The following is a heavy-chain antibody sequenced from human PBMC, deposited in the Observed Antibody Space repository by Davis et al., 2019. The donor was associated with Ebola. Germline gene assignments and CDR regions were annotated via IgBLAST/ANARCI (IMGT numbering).Heavy chain of an antibody. V-gene: IGHV3-15*01. Sequence: PGGSLRLSCAASGFTFSNAWVTWVRQAPGKGLEWVGRIKSKIDGGTTDYAPPVKGRFTISRDDSKNTLYLQMNSLKTEDTAVYYCSTLDLITIFGVVITGYWGQGTLVTVSS. J-gene: IGHJ4*02. CDR1: GFTFSNAW. D-gene: IGHD3-3*01. CDR2: IKSKIDGGTT. CDR3: STLDLITIFGVVITGY.